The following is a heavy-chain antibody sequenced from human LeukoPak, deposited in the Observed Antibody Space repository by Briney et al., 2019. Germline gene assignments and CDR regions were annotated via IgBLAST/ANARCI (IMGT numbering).Heavy chain of an antibody. D-gene: IGHD2-15*01. CDR3: ARVRFYCSGGSCYSDYYYGMDV. Sequence: PSETLSLTCAVYGGSFSGYYWSWIRQPPGKGLEWIGEINHSGSTNYNPSLKSRVPISVDTSKNQFSLKLSSVTAADTAVYYCARVRFYCSGGSCYSDYYYGMDVWGQGTTVTVSS. CDR1: GGSFSGYY. V-gene: IGHV4-34*01. CDR2: INHSGST. J-gene: IGHJ6*02.